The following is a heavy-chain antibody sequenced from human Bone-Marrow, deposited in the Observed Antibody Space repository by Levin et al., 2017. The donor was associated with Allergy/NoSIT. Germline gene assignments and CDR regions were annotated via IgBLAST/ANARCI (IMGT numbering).Heavy chain of an antibody. Sequence: PGGSLRLSCAASGFTFSGSAMHWVRQASGKGLEWVGRIRSKANSYATAYAASVKGRFTISRDDSKNTAYLQMNSLKTEDTAVYYCTSDVEAWDSLVVVAATPSSYYGMDVWGQGTTVTVSS. CDR2: IRSKANSYAT. CDR3: TSDVEAWDSLVVVAATPSSYYGMDV. CDR1: GFTFSGSA. J-gene: IGHJ6*02. V-gene: IGHV3-73*01. D-gene: IGHD2-15*01.